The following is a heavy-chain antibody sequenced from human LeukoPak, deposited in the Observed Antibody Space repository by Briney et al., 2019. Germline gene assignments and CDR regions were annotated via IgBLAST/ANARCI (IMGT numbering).Heavy chain of an antibody. Sequence: PGGSLRLSCAASGFTFSNYAMHWVRQAPGKGLEYVSAISSNGGSTYYANSVKGRFTISRDNSKNTLYLQMGSLRAEDMAVYYCARAWIYSGYVHFDYWGQGTLVTVSS. D-gene: IGHD5-12*01. V-gene: IGHV3-64*01. J-gene: IGHJ4*02. CDR2: ISSNGGST. CDR3: ARAWIYSGYVHFDY. CDR1: GFTFSNYA.